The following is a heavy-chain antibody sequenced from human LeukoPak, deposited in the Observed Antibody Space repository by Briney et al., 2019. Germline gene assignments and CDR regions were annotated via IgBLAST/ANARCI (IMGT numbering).Heavy chain of an antibody. J-gene: IGHJ4*02. D-gene: IGHD6-19*01. CDR1: GYSFTTYW. V-gene: IGHV5-10-1*01. CDR2: IDPSDSYT. Sequence: GESLKISCKGSGYSFTTYWIGWVRQMPGKGLEWMGRIDPSDSYTNYSPSFQGHVTISADKSISTAYLQWSSLKASDTAMYYCARHPFPTSSGWYNYWGQGTLATVSS. CDR3: ARHPFPTSSGWYNY.